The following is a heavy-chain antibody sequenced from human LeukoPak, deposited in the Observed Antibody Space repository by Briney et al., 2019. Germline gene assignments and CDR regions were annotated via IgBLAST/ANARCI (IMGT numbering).Heavy chain of an antibody. CDR2: ISCDGSNK. J-gene: IGHJ4*02. CDR3: AKVPTGHCSSTSCHDY. CDR1: GFTFSSYG. V-gene: IGHV3-30*18. D-gene: IGHD2-2*01. Sequence: GGSLRLSCAASGFTFSSYGMHWVRQAPGKGLEWVAVISCDGSNKYYADSVKGRFTISRDNSKNTLYLQMNSLRAEDTAVYYCAKVPTGHCSSTSCHDYWGQGTLVTVSS.